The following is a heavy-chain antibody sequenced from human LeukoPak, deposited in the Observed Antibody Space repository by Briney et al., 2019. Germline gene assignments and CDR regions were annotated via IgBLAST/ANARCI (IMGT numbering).Heavy chain of an antibody. Sequence: PGGSLRLSCAASGYWMHWVRQAPGKGLVWVSHINSAGSSTSYADSVKGRFTISRDNAKNTLYLQMESLRAEDTAMYYCARDQAAYYDASAIDYWGQGTLVTVSS. V-gene: IGHV3-74*01. J-gene: IGHJ4*02. D-gene: IGHD3-22*01. CDR2: INSAGSST. CDR1: GYW. CDR3: ARDQAAYYDASAIDY.